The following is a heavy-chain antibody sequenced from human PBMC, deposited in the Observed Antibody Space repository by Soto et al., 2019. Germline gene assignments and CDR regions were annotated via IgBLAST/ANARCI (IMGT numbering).Heavy chain of an antibody. CDR2: IYPGDSDT. Sequence: PGESLKISCNGSGYSFTSYWIGWVRQMPGKGLEWMGIIYPGDSDTRYSPSFQGQVTISADKSISTAYLQWSSLKASDTAMYYCASTRYSSSSGYYYYGMDVWGQGTTVTVSS. CDR3: ASTRYSSSSGYYYYGMDV. V-gene: IGHV5-51*01. CDR1: GYSFTSYW. D-gene: IGHD6-6*01. J-gene: IGHJ6*02.